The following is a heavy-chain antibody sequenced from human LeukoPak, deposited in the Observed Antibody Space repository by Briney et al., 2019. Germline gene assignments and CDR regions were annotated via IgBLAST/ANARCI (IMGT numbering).Heavy chain of an antibody. V-gene: IGHV4-38-2*02. Sequence: PSETLSLTCSVSGDSIIGYYWGWIRQPPGKGLEWIGNIYYTGNTYYNSSLKSRVTISLDTSKNQFSLNLYSVTAADTAVYYCARMPPFGYGDYGWFDPWGQGTLVTVSS. J-gene: IGHJ5*02. D-gene: IGHD4-17*01. CDR2: IYYTGNT. CDR1: GDSIIGYY. CDR3: ARMPPFGYGDYGWFDP.